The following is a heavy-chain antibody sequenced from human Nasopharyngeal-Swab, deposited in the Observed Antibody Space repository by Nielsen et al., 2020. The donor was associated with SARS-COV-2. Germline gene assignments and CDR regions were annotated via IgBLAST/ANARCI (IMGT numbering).Heavy chain of an antibody. CDR3: ARVTGNDWFSDY. CDR2: ITSYNGNT. CDR1: GYTFSRHG. V-gene: IGHV1-18*01. J-gene: IGHJ4*02. Sequence: ASVKVSCKASGYTFSRHGLLWVRQASGQGLEWLGWITSYNGNTNYAQQFQGRVTVTTDTSTSTGYMELRSLRSDDTAVYYCARVTGNDWFSDYWGQGTLVTVSS. D-gene: IGHD3-9*01.